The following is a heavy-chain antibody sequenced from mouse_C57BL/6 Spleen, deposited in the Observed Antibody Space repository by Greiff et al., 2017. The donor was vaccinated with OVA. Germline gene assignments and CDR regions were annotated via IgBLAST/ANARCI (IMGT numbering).Heavy chain of an antibody. Sequence: VQLQQSGAELAKPGASVKLSCKASGYTFTSYWMHWVTQRPGQGLEWIGYINPSSGYTKYNQKFKDKATLTADKSSSTAYMQLSSLTYEDSAVYYCAREDGSDQAWFAYWGQGTLVTVSA. D-gene: IGHD1-1*01. CDR1: GYTFTSYW. CDR3: AREDGSDQAWFAY. V-gene: IGHV1-7*01. J-gene: IGHJ3*01. CDR2: INPSSGYT.